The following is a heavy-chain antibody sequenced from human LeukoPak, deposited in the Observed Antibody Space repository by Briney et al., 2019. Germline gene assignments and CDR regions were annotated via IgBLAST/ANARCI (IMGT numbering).Heavy chain of an antibody. Sequence: GASVKVSCKASGYTFTGYYMHWVRQAPGQGLEWMGWINPNSGGTNYAQKFQGRVTMTRDTSISTAYMELSRLRSGDTAVYYCASWNFGCLGGTACHYWGQGTLVTVSS. CDR2: INPNSGGT. V-gene: IGHV1-2*02. D-gene: IGHD3-9*01. J-gene: IGHJ4*02. CDR1: GYTFTGYY. CDR3: ASWNFGCLGGTACHY.